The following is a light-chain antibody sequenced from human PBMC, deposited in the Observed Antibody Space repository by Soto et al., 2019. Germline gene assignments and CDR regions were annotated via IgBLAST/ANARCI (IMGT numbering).Light chain of an antibody. Sequence: EIVLTQSPGTLSLSPGERATLSCRASQSFSSSYLAWYQQKPGQAPRLLIYGASSRATGLPDRFSGSGSGTDFTLTISRLEPEDFAVYYCQQYGSSPPQTFGQGTKVEIK. V-gene: IGKV3-20*01. CDR3: QQYGSSPPQT. CDR1: QSFSSSY. CDR2: GAS. J-gene: IGKJ1*01.